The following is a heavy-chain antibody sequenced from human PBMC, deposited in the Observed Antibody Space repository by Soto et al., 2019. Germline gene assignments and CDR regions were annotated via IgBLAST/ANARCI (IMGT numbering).Heavy chain of an antibody. D-gene: IGHD1-26*01. CDR2: IWYDGSNK. CDR3: ARGPISFGRLGRGAIYFYYIDV. J-gene: IGHJ6*03. CDR1: GFTFSSYG. Sequence: QVQLVESGGGVVQPGRSLRLSCAASGFTFSSYGMHWVRQAPGKGLEWVAVIWYDGSNKYYADSVKGRFTISRDNSKNTLYLQMNRLKAEDTAVYYCARGPISFGRLGRGAIYFYYIDVWGKGTTVTVSS. V-gene: IGHV3-33*01.